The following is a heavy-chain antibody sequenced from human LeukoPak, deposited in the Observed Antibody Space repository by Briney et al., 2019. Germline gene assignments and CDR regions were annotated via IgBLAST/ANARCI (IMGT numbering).Heavy chain of an antibody. Sequence: PGGSLRLSCAASGFTFSGYAMSWVRQAPGKRLEWVSTISGSGNRTYYADSVKGRFTISRDNSKNTLYVQMNSLRVEDTALYYCARGPPYYYDSSGYHYYYMDVWGKGTTVTVSS. J-gene: IGHJ6*03. CDR3: ARGPPYYYDSSGYHYYYMDV. CDR1: GFTFSGYA. CDR2: ISGSGNRT. D-gene: IGHD3-22*01. V-gene: IGHV3-23*01.